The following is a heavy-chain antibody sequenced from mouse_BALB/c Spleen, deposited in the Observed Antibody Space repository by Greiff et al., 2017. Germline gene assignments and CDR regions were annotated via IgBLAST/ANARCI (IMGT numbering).Heavy chain of an antibody. D-gene: IGHD2-4*01. J-gene: IGHJ2*01. V-gene: IGHV2-9*02. CDR1: GFSLTSYG. CDR3: ARAMITTQYYFDY. CDR2: IWAGGST. Sequence: QVQLKQSGPGLVAPSQSLSITCTVSGFSLTSYGVHWVRQPPGKGLEWLGVIWAGGSTNYNSALMSRLSISKDNSKSQVFLKMNSLQTDDTAMYYCARAMITTQYYFDYWGQGTTLTVSS.